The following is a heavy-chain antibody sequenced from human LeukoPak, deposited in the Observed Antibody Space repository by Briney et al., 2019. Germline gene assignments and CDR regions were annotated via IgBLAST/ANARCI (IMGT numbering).Heavy chain of an antibody. D-gene: IGHD3-22*01. V-gene: IGHV3-21*01. CDR1: GFTFSSYS. CDR3: ARDPRIVVVPSDAFDI. Sequence: KSGGSLRLSCAASGFTFSSYSMTWVRQAPGKGLEWVSSISSSSSYIYYADSVKGRFTISRDNAKNSLYLQMNSLRAEDTAVYYCARDPRIVVVPSDAFDIWGQGTMVTVSS. J-gene: IGHJ3*02. CDR2: ISSSSSYI.